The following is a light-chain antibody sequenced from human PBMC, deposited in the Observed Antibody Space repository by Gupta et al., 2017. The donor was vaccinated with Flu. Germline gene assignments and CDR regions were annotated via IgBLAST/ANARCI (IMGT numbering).Light chain of an antibody. J-gene: IGKJ1*01. CDR1: QNVLYISNNKSY. V-gene: IGKV4-1*01. Sequence: DIVMTQSPDSLAVSLGERATINCKSSQNVLYISNNKSYLAWYQQKPGQPPELLIYWASTRESGVPDRFSGSGSGTDFTLTISSLQAEDVAVYYCQQDDSTPWTFGQGTWVEIK. CDR2: WAS. CDR3: QQDDSTPWT.